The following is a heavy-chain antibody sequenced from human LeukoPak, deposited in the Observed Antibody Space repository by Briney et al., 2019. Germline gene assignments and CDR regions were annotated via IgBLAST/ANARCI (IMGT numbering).Heavy chain of an antibody. J-gene: IGHJ5*02. V-gene: IGHV3-23*01. D-gene: IGHD4-17*01. CDR3: AKIHVGDYRDYGGMTWDWFDP. Sequence: GGSLRLSCAASGFTFSSYAMSWVRQAPGKGLEWVSAISGSGGSTYYADSVKGRFTISRDNSKNTLYLQMNSLRAEDTAVYYCAKIHVGDYRDYGGMTWDWFDPWGQGTLVTVSS. CDR2: ISGSGGST. CDR1: GFTFSSYA.